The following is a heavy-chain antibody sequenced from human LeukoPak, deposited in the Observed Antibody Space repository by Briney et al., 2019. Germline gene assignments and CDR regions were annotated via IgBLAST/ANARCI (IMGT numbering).Heavy chain of an antibody. CDR3: AKLPGIAVTLDY. J-gene: IGHJ4*02. CDR2: ISYDGSNK. V-gene: IGHV3-30*18. CDR1: GFTFSSYG. D-gene: IGHD6-19*01. Sequence: GRSLRLSCAASGFTFSSYGMHWVRQAPGKGLEWVAVISYDGSNKYYADSVKGRFTISRDNSKNTLYLQMNSLRAEDTAVYYCAKLPGIAVTLDYWGQGTLVTVSS.